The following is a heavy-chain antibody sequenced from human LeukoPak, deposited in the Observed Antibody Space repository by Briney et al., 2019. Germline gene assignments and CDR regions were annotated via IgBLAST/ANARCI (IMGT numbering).Heavy chain of an antibody. CDR3: ARESVAIGTRWFDP. CDR1: GDSINSYY. D-gene: IGHD1-1*01. J-gene: IGHJ5*02. CDR2: IYISENN. Sequence: PSETLSLTCTVSGDSINSYYWSWIRQPAGKGLEWIGRIYISENNNYNPSLKSRVTMSLDTSKNQFSLKLSSVTAADTAIYYCARESVAIGTRWFDPWGQGTLVTVSS. V-gene: IGHV4-4*07.